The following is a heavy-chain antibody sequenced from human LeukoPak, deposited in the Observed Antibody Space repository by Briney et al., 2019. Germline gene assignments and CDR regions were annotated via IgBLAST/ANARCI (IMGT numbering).Heavy chain of an antibody. CDR3: ARGSSGWHGGDY. Sequence: GESLTISCKAYGYSFFSNYWIAWVRQMPGKGLEWMGIIYPGDSNTRYSPSFQGQVTISADKSISTAYLQRTSLKASDTAMYYCARGSSGWHGGDYWGQGTLVTVSS. V-gene: IGHV5-51*01. CDR1: GYSFFSNYW. CDR2: IYPGDSNT. J-gene: IGHJ4*02. D-gene: IGHD6-19*01.